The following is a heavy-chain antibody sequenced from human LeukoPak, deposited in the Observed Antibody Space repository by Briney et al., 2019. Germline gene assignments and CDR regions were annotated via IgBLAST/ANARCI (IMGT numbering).Heavy chain of an antibody. V-gene: IGHV3-23*01. CDR3: AKDGGDSPGHELFDY. D-gene: IGHD3-16*01. J-gene: IGHJ4*02. CDR2: ISGGTGAT. Sequence: GGSLRLSCAGSGFTFSSYAMSWVRQAPGMGLQWVALISGGTGATYYADSMKGRFTISRDNSKNTLYLQMNSLRPEDTAVYYCAKDGGDSPGHELFDYRGQGILVTVSS. CDR1: GFTFSSYA.